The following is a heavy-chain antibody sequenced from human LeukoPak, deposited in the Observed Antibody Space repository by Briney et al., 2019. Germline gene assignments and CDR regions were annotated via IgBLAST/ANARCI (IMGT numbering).Heavy chain of an antibody. CDR2: ITSSSSDI. CDR1: AFTFSSYS. J-gene: IGHJ4*02. CDR3: AAALAIAVGGTTPGDY. Sequence: SGGSLRLSCAASAFTFSSYSMNWVRQAPGKGLEWVSSITSSSSDIFYADSVKGRFTISRDNAKNSLYLKMNSLRVEDTAVYYCAAALAIAVGGTTPGDYWGQGTLVTVSS. D-gene: IGHD6-19*01. V-gene: IGHV3-21*06.